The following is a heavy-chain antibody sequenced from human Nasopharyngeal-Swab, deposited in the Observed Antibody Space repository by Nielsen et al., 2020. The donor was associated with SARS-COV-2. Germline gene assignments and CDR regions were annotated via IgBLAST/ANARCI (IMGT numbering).Heavy chain of an antibody. J-gene: IGHJ6*02. D-gene: IGHD3-10*01. Sequence: GGSLRLSCAASGFTFDDYAMHWVRQAPGKGLEWVSGISWHSGSIGYADSVKGRFTISRDNAKNSLYLQMNSLRAEDTALYYCATLKGVTMVRGVPDSYYYGMDVWGQGTTVTVSS. CDR2: ISWHSGSI. V-gene: IGHV3-9*01. CDR3: ATLKGVTMVRGVPDSYYYGMDV. CDR1: GFTFDDYA.